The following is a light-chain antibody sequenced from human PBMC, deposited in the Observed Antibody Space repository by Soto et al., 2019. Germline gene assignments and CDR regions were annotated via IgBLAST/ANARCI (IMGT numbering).Light chain of an antibody. J-gene: IGLJ2*01. CDR3: CSYAGSSTFSV. V-gene: IGLV2-23*03. CDR2: EGS. Sequence: QSALTQPASVSGSPGQSITISCTGTSSDVGSYNLDSWYQQHPGKAPKLMIYEGSKRPSGVSNRFSGSKSGNTASLTISGLQAEDEADYYCCSYAGSSTFSVFGGGTKLTVL. CDR1: SSDVGSYNL.